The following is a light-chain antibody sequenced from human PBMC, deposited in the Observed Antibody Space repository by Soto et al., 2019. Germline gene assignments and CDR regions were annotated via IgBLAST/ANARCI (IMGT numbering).Light chain of an antibody. Sequence: DIQMTQSPSTLSASVGDRVTITCRASQSISSWLAWYQQKPGKAPKLLIYDASNLESGVPSRFSGSGSGTEFTLTISSLQPDDFATYYCQQYNSYPITFGHGTRLEL. J-gene: IGKJ5*01. CDR1: QSISSW. CDR3: QQYNSYPIT. CDR2: DAS. V-gene: IGKV1-5*01.